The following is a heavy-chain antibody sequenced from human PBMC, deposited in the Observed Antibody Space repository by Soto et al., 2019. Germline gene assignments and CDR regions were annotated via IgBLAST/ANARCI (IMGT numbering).Heavy chain of an antibody. J-gene: IGHJ4*02. CDR3: ARLGYCSGGSCSQMGVG. CDR1: GYTFTSYD. CDR2: MNPNSGNT. Sequence: QVPLVQSGAEVKKPGASVKVSCKASGYTFTSYDINWVRQATGQGLEWMGWMNPNSGNTGYAQKFQGRVTMTRNTSISTAYMELSSLRSEDTAVYYCARLGYCSGGSCSQMGVGWGQGTLVTVSS. D-gene: IGHD2-15*01. V-gene: IGHV1-8*01.